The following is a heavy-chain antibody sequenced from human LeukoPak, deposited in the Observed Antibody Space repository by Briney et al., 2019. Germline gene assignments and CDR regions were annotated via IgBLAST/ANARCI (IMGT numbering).Heavy chain of an antibody. CDR3: AISAAEDLDY. Sequence: PGGSLRLSSAASGFTFSSYGMHWVRQAPGKGLEWVAVISYDGSNKYYADSVKGRFTISRDNSKNTLYLQMNSLRAEDTAVYYCAISAAEDLDYWGQGTLVTVSS. V-gene: IGHV3-30*03. J-gene: IGHJ4*02. CDR1: GFTFSSYG. CDR2: ISYDGSNK. D-gene: IGHD6-13*01.